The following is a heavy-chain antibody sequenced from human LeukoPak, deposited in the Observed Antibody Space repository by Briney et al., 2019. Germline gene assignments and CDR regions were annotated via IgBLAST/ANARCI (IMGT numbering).Heavy chain of an antibody. CDR3: ARAPITSPFYFDY. D-gene: IGHD2-2*01. CDR2: INWSGGST. CDR1: GFAFDEHG. V-gene: IGHV3-20*04. J-gene: IGHJ4*02. Sequence: GGSLRLSCSASGFAFDEHGMRWVRQVPGKGLEWVSGINWSGGSTGYADPLRGRFTISRDNAKNSLYLQMDSLRAEDTALYYCARAPITSPFYFDYWGQGTLVTVSS.